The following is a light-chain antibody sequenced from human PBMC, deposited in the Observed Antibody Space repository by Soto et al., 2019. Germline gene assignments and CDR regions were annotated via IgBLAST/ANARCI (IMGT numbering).Light chain of an antibody. CDR3: QQSEKWPT. Sequence: DIQMTQSPSTLSGSVGDRVTITCRASQTISSWLAWYQQKPGKAPKLLIYKASTLKSGVPSRFSGSGSGTEFTLTISSLQSEDFAVYYCQQSEKWPTFGQGTKVDIK. V-gene: IGKV1-5*03. CDR2: KAS. CDR1: QTISSW. J-gene: IGKJ1*01.